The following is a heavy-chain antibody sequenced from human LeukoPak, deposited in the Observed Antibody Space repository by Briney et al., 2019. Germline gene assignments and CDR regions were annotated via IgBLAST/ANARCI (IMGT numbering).Heavy chain of an antibody. CDR1: GFTFSSYA. V-gene: IGHV3-64*01. CDR2: MSSNGGTT. J-gene: IGHJ4*02. D-gene: IGHD1-26*01. CDR3: ARVGDVGPFDY. Sequence: GGSLRLSCAASGFTFSSYAMHWVRQAPGGGLEYVSAMSSNGGTTDYANSVKGRFTISRDNSKNTLYLQMGSLRAEDMAVYYCARVGDVGPFDYWGQGTLVTVSS.